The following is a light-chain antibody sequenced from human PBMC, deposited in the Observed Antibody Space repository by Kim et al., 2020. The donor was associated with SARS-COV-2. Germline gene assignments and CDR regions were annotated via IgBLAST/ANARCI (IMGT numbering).Light chain of an antibody. J-gene: IGLJ1*01. Sequence: GQSITISCTGTSSDVGGYNYVSWYQQHPGKAPKLMIYDVSNRPSGVSNRFSGFKSGNTASLTISGLQAEDEADYYCSSYTGSTPYVFGTGTKVTVL. V-gene: IGLV2-14*03. CDR2: DVS. CDR1: SSDVGGYNY. CDR3: SSYTGSTPYV.